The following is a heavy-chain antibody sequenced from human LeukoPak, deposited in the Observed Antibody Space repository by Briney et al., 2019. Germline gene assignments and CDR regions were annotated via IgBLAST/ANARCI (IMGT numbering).Heavy chain of an antibody. Sequence: SSETLSLTCTATVSTDSVSSKSWSWLRQPPGKGLEWIGYIYTSGRTSYKPSLRSRVTISVDTSKYQFSLTLTSVTAADTAVYYCSVAGSWGQGTLVTVSS. J-gene: IGHJ4*02. D-gene: IGHD2-15*01. CDR2: IYTSGRT. CDR3: SVAGS. CDR1: TDSVSSKS. V-gene: IGHV4-4*09.